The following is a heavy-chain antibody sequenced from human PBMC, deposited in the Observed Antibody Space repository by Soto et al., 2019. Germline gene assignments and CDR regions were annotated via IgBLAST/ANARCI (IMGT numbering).Heavy chain of an antibody. CDR2: ISAYNGNT. D-gene: IGHD2-2*01. CDR3: ASSFTSSQWRYGMDV. J-gene: IGHJ6*02. CDR1: GYTFSNYG. V-gene: IGHV1-18*01. Sequence: QVQLVQSGAEVKKPGASVKVSCKASGYTFSNYGFIWVRQAPGQRLEWMGWISAYNGNTNYAQKVQGRVTMTTDTSTGTAYMELRSLRSDDTAVYYCASSFTSSQWRYGMDVWGQGTTVTVSS.